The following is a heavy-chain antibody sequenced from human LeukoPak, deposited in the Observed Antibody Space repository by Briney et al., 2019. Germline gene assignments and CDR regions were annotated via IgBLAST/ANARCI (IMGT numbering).Heavy chain of an antibody. Sequence: ASVKVSCKASGYTFTGYYMHWVRQAPGQGLEWMGWINPNSGGTNYAQKFQGRVTMTRDTSISTAYMELSRLRSDDTAVYHCASSRQYQLLWGSAGYFDLWGRGTLVTVSS. J-gene: IGHJ2*01. CDR2: INPNSGGT. CDR3: ASSRQYQLLWGSAGYFDL. V-gene: IGHV1-2*02. CDR1: GYTFTGYY. D-gene: IGHD2-2*01.